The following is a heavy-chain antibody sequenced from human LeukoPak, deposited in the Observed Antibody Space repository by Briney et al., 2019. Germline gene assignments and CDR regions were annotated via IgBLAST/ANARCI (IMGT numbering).Heavy chain of an antibody. V-gene: IGHV3-48*01. CDR3: ARLRYYAMDV. J-gene: IGHJ6*02. CDR1: GFTFSTYD. CDR2: ISSSSRTI. Sequence: AGGSLRLSCAASGFTFSTYDMNWVRQAPGKGLEWVSYISSSSRTISYADSVKGRFTISRDNAKNSLYLQMNSLRAEDTAVYYCARLRYYAMDVWGRGTTVTASS.